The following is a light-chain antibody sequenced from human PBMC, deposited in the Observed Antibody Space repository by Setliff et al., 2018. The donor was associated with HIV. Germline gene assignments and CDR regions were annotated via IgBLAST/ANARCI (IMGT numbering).Light chain of an antibody. CDR1: STDVGTYNL. CDR3: CSYASGSTSLFV. V-gene: IGLV2-23*02. Sequence: QSALAQPASVSGSPGQSITISCTGTSTDVGTYNLVSWYQQHPGKAPKVMIYEVSKRPSGISNRFSGSKSGKTASLTISGLQAEDESDYYCCSYASGSTSLFVFGTGTKVTV. CDR2: EVS. J-gene: IGLJ1*01.